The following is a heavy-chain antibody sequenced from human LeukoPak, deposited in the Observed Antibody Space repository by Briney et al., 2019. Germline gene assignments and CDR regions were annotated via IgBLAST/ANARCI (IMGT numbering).Heavy chain of an antibody. CDR3: ASRPGADIGPLDY. CDR2: ISGSGGSK. J-gene: IGHJ4*02. Sequence: GGSLRLSCAASGFTLSSYAMSWVRQAPGKGLEWVSSISGSGGSKYYADSVKGRFTISRDNSKNTLYLQMNSLRADETAVYYCASRPGADIGPLDYWGQGTLVTVSS. D-gene: IGHD2-2*01. CDR1: GFTLSSYA. V-gene: IGHV3-23*01.